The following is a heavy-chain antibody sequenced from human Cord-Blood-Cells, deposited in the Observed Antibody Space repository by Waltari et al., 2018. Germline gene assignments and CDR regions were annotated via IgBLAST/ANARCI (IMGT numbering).Heavy chain of an antibody. CDR1: GYTFTSYD. Sequence: QVQLVQSGAEVKKPGASVKVSCKASGYTFTSYDINWVRQATGPGLEWMGWMNPNSGNTGYAQKFQGRVTMTRNTSISTAYMELSSLRSEDTAVYYCARGGFWSGYYYYYGMDVWGQGTTVTVSS. J-gene: IGHJ6*02. D-gene: IGHD3-3*01. CDR3: ARGGFWSGYYYYYGMDV. CDR2: MNPNSGNT. V-gene: IGHV1-8*01.